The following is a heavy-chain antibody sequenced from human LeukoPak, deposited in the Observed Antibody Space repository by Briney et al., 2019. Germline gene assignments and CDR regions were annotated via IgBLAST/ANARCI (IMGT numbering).Heavy chain of an antibody. CDR3: ASRAVAHIGFDI. D-gene: IGHD2-21*01. CDR2: SYHSGST. V-gene: IGHV4-4*02. Sequence: PSGTLSLTCAVSGDFISSTNWWSWVRQPPGKGLEWIGESYHSGSTNFNPSLKSRVTISVDKSKNQFSLKLSSVTAADTAVYYCASRAVAHIGFDIWGQGTMVTVSS. CDR1: GDFISSTNW. J-gene: IGHJ3*02.